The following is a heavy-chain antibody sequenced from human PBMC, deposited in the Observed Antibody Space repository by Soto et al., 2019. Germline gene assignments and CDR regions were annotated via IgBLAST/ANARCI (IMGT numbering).Heavy chain of an antibody. Sequence: EVQLVNSGGGLVQPGGSLRLSCVASGFTFSSYGMNWVRQAPGKGLEWVSYISSGRVTTNYADSVKGPFTISRDNAKSSLYLQLNSLRDDDTAVYYCARGGAARPDYWGQGALVIVSS. D-gene: IGHD2-15*01. J-gene: IGHJ4*02. CDR3: ARGGAARPDY. V-gene: IGHV3-48*02. CDR2: ISSGRVTT. CDR1: GFTFSSYG.